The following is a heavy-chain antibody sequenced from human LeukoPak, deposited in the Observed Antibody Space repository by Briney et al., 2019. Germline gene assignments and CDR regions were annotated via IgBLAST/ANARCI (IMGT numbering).Heavy chain of an antibody. Sequence: KPGGSLRLSCAASGFSFSDYYMNWIRQAPGKGLEWISYISSSGGTIYYADSVKGRFTASRDNARNSLDLRMNSLRAEDSAVYYCATSPGRYSEFDSWGQGTLVSVSS. J-gene: IGHJ5*01. V-gene: IGHV3-11*01. CDR1: GFSFSDYY. D-gene: IGHD3-10*01. CDR2: ISSSGGTI. CDR3: ATSPGRYSEFDS.